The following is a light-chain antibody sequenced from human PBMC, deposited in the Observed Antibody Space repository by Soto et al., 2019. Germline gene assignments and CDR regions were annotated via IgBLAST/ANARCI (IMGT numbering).Light chain of an antibody. CDR2: DAS. J-gene: IGKJ1*01. CDR1: QTVRNNY. V-gene: IGKV3-20*01. Sequence: VVLTQSPGTLSLSPGERATLSCRASQTVRNNYLAWYQQKPGQAPRLLIYDASSRATGIPDRFSGSGSGTDFTLTISRLEPEDFAVYYCQQYGSSWTFGQGTKVDIK. CDR3: QQYGSSWT.